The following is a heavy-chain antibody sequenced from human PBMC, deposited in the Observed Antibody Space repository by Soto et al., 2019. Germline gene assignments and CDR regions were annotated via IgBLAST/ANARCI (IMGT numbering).Heavy chain of an antibody. J-gene: IGHJ4*02. D-gene: IGHD1-7*01. Sequence: SETLSLTXAVSGDSFTSNNWWTWVRQPPGQGLEWIGEIYRTGSTNYNPSLKSRVTISLDKSENQFSLKVTSLTAADTAVYYCASRDPGTSVDYWGQGTLVTVS. CDR3: ASRDPGTSVDY. CDR2: IYRTGST. CDR1: GDSFTSNNW. V-gene: IGHV4-4*02.